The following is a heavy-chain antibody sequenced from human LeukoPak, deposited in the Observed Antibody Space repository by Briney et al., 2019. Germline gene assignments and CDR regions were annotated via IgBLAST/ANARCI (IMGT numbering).Heavy chain of an antibody. D-gene: IGHD3-9*01. J-gene: IGHJ4*02. CDR2: INHSGST. CDR3: ARVARYDILTGYLPQPYYFDY. CDR1: GGSFSGYY. Sequence: PSETLSLTCAVYGGSFSGYYWSWIRQPPGKGLEWIGEINHSGSTNYNPSLKSRVTISVDTSKNQFSLKLSSVTAADTAVYYCARVARYDILTGYLPQPYYFDYWGQGTRVTVSS. V-gene: IGHV4-34*01.